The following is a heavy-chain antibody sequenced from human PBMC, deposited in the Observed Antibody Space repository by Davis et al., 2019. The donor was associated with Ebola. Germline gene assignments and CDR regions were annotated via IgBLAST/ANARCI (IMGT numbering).Heavy chain of an antibody. CDR2: ILYDGSNA. CDR3: AREGYDSSGYYYSHDAFDI. J-gene: IGHJ3*02. Sequence: GGSLRLSCAASGFTFSSYGMHWVRQAPGKGLEWVAVILYDGSNAYYADSVKGRVTISRDNSKNTLYLQMNSLRAEDTAVYYCAREGYDSSGYYYSHDAFDIWGQGTMVTVSS. D-gene: IGHD3-22*01. V-gene: IGHV3-30*12. CDR1: GFTFSSYG.